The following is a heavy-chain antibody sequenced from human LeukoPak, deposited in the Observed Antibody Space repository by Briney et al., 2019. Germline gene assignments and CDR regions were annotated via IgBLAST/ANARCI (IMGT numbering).Heavy chain of an antibody. CDR2: IYYSGST. V-gene: IGHV4-39*01. J-gene: IGHJ1*01. CDR3: ARTIVVVTAMVEYFQH. Sequence: SETLSLTCIVSGGSISSSSYYWAWIRQPPGKGLEWIGSIYYSGSTYYNPSLKSRVIISVDTSKNQFSLKLSSVTAADTAVYYCARTIVVVTAMVEYFQHWGQGTLVTVSS. CDR1: GGSISSSSYY. D-gene: IGHD2-21*02.